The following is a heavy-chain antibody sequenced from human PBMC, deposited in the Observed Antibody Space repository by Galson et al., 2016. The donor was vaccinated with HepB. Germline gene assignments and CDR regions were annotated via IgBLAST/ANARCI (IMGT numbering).Heavy chain of an antibody. CDR1: GGSISGYY. CDR2: ISWNSGNT. D-gene: IGHD6-6*01. V-gene: IGHV3-9*01. CDR3: AKSGTYSSSSGWFDP. J-gene: IGHJ5*02. Sequence: LSLTCTVSGGSISGYYWTWIRQPPGKGLEWVSGISWNSGNTDYVDSVKGRFTISRDNAKNSLYLQMNSLRPEDTALYYCAKSGTYSSSSGWFDPWGQGTLVTVSS.